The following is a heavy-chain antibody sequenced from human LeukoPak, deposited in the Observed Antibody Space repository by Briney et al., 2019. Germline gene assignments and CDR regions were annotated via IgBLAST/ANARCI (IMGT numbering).Heavy chain of an antibody. D-gene: IGHD6-13*01. V-gene: IGHV3-30*02. CDR3: AKSGSSSWYLDY. J-gene: IGHJ4*02. CDR2: IRYDGSNG. CDR1: GFTFSNYG. Sequence: PGGSLRLSCAASGFTFSNYGMHWVRQAPGKGLEWVTFIRYDGSNGYYADSVKGQFTISRDNSKNTLYLQMNSLRTEDAAVYYCAKSGSSSWYLDYWGQGTLVTVSS.